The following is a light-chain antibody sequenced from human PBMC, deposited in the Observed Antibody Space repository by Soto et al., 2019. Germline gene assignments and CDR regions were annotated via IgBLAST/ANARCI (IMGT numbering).Light chain of an antibody. CDR3: QQYGSSPWT. Sequence: IVMTQSPATLSVSPGETATLSCRASQSVTNNLAWYQQKPGQAPRLLIYAASTRFTSTPARFSGSRSGTDFTLTISRLEPEDFAVYYCQQYGSSPWTFGPGTKV. V-gene: IGKV3-15*01. CDR2: AAS. J-gene: IGKJ1*01. CDR1: QSVTNN.